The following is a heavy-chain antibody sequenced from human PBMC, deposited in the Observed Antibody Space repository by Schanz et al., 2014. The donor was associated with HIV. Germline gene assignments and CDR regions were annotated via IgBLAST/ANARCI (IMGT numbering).Heavy chain of an antibody. Sequence: QVQLVESGGGVVQPGRSLRLSCVASGFTFSTYGMHWVRQAPGKGLEWVAVIWYDGSYKHYADSVKGRFTISRDISRNTIYLQMNGLRGEDTAVYYCRAWLLGDRMDVWGQGTTVAVSS. D-gene: IGHD3-22*01. CDR2: IWYDGSYK. CDR1: GFTFSTYG. J-gene: IGHJ6*02. V-gene: IGHV3-33*01. CDR3: RAWLLGDRMDV.